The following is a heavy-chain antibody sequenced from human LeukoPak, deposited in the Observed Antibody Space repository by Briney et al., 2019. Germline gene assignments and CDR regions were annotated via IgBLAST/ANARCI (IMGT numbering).Heavy chain of an antibody. V-gene: IGHV1-69*04. CDR2: IIPILGIA. D-gene: IGHD2-15*01. Sequence: SVKVSCKASGGTFSSYAISWVRQAPGQGLEWMGRIIPILGIANYAQKFQGRVTITADKSTSTAYMELSSLGCEDTAVYYCASGGLVAATGGIDYWGQGTLVTVSS. CDR1: GGTFSSYA. J-gene: IGHJ4*02. CDR3: ASGGLVAATGGIDY.